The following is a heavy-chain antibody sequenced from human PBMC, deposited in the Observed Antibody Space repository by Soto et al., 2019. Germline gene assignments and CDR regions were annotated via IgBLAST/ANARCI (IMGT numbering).Heavy chain of an antibody. J-gene: IGHJ4*02. CDR1: GYSISAYY. CDR2: IDPKNGGT. Sequence: QVQLVQSGTEVKKPGASVKASCQASGYSISAYYIHWVRQAPGQGLEWMGWIDPKNGGTVSAQKFQGRLTMTRDTSISTVYMDLSGLTSDDTALYYCGRDDYGIFPYWGQGSLVTVSS. D-gene: IGHD3-10*01. V-gene: IGHV1-2*02. CDR3: GRDDYGIFPY.